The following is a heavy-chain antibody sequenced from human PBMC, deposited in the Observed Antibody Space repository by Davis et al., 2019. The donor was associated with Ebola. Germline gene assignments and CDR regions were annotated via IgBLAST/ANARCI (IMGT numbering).Heavy chain of an antibody. CDR3: ARDSEFYIGEPRWLVAAAGTAWGDY. CDR2: ISSSSSTI. V-gene: IGHV3-48*02. CDR1: GFTFSSYS. J-gene: IGHJ4*02. Sequence: GGSLRLSCAASGFTFSSYSMNWVRQAPGKGLEWVSYISSSSSTIYYADSVKGRFTISRDNAKNSLYLQMNSLRDEDTAVYYCARDSEFYIGEPRWLVAAAGTAWGDYWGQGTLVTVSS. D-gene: IGHD6-13*01.